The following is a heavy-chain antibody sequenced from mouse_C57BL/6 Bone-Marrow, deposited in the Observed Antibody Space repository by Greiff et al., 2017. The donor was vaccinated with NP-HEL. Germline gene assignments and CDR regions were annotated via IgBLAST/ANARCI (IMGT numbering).Heavy chain of an antibody. CDR3: ARPAVVATNWYFDV. CDR1: GYTFTDYY. D-gene: IGHD1-1*01. J-gene: IGHJ1*03. V-gene: IGHV1-76*01. CDR2: IYPGSGNT. Sequence: VQLQQSGAELVRPGASVKLSCKASGYTFTDYYINWVKQRPGQGLEWIARIYPGSGNTYYNEKFKGKATLTAEKSSSTAYMQLSSLTSEDSAVYFCARPAVVATNWYFDVWGTGTTVTVSS.